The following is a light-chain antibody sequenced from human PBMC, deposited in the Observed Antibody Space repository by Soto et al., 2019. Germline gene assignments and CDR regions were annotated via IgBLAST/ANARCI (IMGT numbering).Light chain of an antibody. CDR2: AAS. Sequence: DIQMTQSPTSLSASVGDRVTITCRASQDIRNFVAWYQQKPGKAPKLLIYAASTLQSGFPSRFSGSGSGTDFTLTINSLQPEDVATYYCQNYSSVPVFGPGTKVEIK. CDR1: QDIRNF. V-gene: IGKV1-27*01. J-gene: IGKJ3*01. CDR3: QNYSSVPV.